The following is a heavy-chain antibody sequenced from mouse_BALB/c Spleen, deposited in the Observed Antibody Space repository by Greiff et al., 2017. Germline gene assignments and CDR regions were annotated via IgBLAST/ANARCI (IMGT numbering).Heavy chain of an antibody. Sequence: VQLVESGPGLVAPSQSLSITCTVSGFSLTSYGVHWVRQPPGKGLEWLGVIWAGGSTNYNSALMSRLSISKDNSKSQVFLKMNSLQTDDTAMYYCAREEGYYGSPYYFDYWGQGTTLTVSS. CDR3: AREEGYYGSPYYFDY. V-gene: IGHV2-9*02. J-gene: IGHJ2*01. CDR1: GFSLTSYG. D-gene: IGHD1-1*01. CDR2: IWAGGST.